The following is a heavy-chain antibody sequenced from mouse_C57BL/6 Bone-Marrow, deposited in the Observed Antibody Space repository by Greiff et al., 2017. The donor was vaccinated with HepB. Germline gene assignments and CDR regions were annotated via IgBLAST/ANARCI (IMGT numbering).Heavy chain of an antibody. J-gene: IGHJ2*01. CDR1: GYTFTSYW. Sequence: VQLQQPGAELVKPGASVKLSCKASGYTFTSYWMQWVKQRPGPGLEWIGEIDPSDSYTNYNQKFKGKATLTVDTSSSTAYMQLSSLTSEDSAVYYCARSLLYDYFDDWGQGTTLTVSS. D-gene: IGHD2-1*01. CDR3: ARSLLYDYFDD. V-gene: IGHV1-50*01. CDR2: IDPSDSYT.